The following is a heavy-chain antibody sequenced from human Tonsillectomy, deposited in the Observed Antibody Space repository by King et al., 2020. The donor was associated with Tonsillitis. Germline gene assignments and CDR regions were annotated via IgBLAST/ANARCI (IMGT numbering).Heavy chain of an antibody. Sequence: VQLVESGGGLVQPGGSLRLSCAASGFTFSSYAMSWVRQAPGKGLEWVSTISGSDGRTYYADSVKGRLTISRDNSKNTLYLQMNSPRAEDTALYYCAKAYYGSGSYSTRDSWGQGTLVTVSS. D-gene: IGHD3-10*01. CDR3: AKAYYGSGSYSTRDS. CDR2: ISGSDGRT. CDR1: GFTFSSYA. V-gene: IGHV3-23*04. J-gene: IGHJ4*02.